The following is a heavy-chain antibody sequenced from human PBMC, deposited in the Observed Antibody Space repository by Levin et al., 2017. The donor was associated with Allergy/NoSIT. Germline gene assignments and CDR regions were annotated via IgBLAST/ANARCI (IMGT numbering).Heavy chain of an antibody. D-gene: IGHD2/OR15-2a*01. CDR3: ARSTSGSGRTHFDS. J-gene: IGHJ4*02. CDR1: GYNFATYW. V-gene: IGHV5-51*01. Sequence: GESLKISCKGFGYNFATYWIGWVRQMPGKGLEWMGIIYPGDSDVRYSPSFQGQVSISADRSANTAYLQWGSLKASDSAIYYCARSTSGSGRTHFDSWGQGTLVTGSS. CDR2: IYPGDSDV.